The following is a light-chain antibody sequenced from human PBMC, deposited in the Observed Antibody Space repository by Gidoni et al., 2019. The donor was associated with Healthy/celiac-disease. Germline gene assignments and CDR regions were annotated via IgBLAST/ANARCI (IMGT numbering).Light chain of an antibody. V-gene: IGKV3-15*01. CDR2: GAS. CDR3: QQYNNWPPEYT. Sequence: EIVLTQSPATLSVSPGERATLACRASQSVSSNLAWYQQKPGQAHRFLIYGASTRATGIPARCSVSGSGTEFTLTISSLQSEDFAVYYCQQYNNWPPEYTFGQGTKLEIK. J-gene: IGKJ2*01. CDR1: QSVSSN.